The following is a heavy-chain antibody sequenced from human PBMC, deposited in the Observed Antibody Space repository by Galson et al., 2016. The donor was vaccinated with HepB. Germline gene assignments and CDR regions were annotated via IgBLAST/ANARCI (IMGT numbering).Heavy chain of an antibody. CDR3: ARVYGFYAYASGYSTGVDYNYGMDV. D-gene: IGHD3-3*01. V-gene: IGHV3-30*04. J-gene: IGHJ6*02. CDR2: TSFDGSDK. Sequence: SLRLSCAASGFTFSNYVIHWVRQPPGKGLEWVAATSFDGSDKKYADSVKGRFTLSSDNSKNTPYLQMNGLRPEDTAVYYCARVYGFYAYASGYSTGVDYNYGMDVWGQGTTVIVSS. CDR1: GFTFSNYV.